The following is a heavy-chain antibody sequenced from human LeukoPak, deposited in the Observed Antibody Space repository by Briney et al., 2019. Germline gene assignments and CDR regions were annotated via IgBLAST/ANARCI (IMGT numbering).Heavy chain of an antibody. V-gene: IGHV3-21*01. CDR1: GFTFSSYS. J-gene: IGHJ5*02. Sequence: PGGSLRLSCAVSGFTFSSYSMNWVRQAPGKGLEWVSSISSSSSYIYYADSVKGRFTISRDNAENSLYLQMNSLRAEDTAVYYCARDLAPIYDSSNPTGFDPWGQGTLVTVSS. CDR3: ARDLAPIYDSSNPTGFDP. D-gene: IGHD3-22*01. CDR2: ISSSSSYI.